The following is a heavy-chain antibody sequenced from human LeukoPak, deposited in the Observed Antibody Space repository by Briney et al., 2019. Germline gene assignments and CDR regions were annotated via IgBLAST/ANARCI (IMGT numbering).Heavy chain of an antibody. Sequence: GGSLTLSCAASGFTFSGSAMHWVRQASGKGLEWVGRIRSKANSYATAYAASVKGRFTISRDDSKNTAYLQMNSLKTEDTAVYYCTRLHCSSTSCHSTWGQGTLVTVSS. CDR2: IRSKANSYAT. CDR3: TRLHCSSTSCHST. D-gene: IGHD2-2*01. CDR1: GFTFSGSA. J-gene: IGHJ4*02. V-gene: IGHV3-73*01.